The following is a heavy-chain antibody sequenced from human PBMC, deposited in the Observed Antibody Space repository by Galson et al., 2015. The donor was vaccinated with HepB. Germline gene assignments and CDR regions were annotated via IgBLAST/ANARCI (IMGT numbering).Heavy chain of an antibody. V-gene: IGHV1-18*01. CDR2: ISGHSGDT. CDR1: GYTFTTYG. D-gene: IGHD3-22*01. CDR3: ARDLLYYYDSSGYYAPYY. J-gene: IGHJ4*02. Sequence: SVKVACKAAGYTFTTYGITWVRQAPGQGPEWMGWISGHSGDTNYAQKLQGRVTMTTDTSTSIAFMEPRSLRSDDTAVYYCARDLLYYYDSSGYYAPYYWGQGTLVTVSS.